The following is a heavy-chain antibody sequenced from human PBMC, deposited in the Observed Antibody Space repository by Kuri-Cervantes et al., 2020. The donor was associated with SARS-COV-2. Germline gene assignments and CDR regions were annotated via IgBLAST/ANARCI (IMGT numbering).Heavy chain of an antibody. V-gene: IGHV4-39*01. CDR3: ARHSDYSSTLLRFLDPQWGFDP. D-gene: IGHD3-3*01. J-gene: IGHJ5*02. CDR2: INYSGTT. Sequence: ESLKISCAASGFTVSSNYMSWVRQAPGKGLDWIGSINYSGTTYYSPSLKSRVAMSVDTSKNQFSLKLSSVTAADTAVYYCARHSDYSSTLLRFLDPQWGFDPWGQGTLVTVSS. CDR1: GFTVSSNY.